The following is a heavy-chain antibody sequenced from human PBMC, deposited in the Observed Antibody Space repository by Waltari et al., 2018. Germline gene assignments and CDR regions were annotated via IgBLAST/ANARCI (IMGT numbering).Heavy chain of an antibody. Sequence: QVQLQESGPGLVKPSETLSLTCTVSGGSISSYYWSWIRQPAGKGLEWIGRIYTSGSTNYNPSLKSRVTMSVDTSKNQFSLKLSSVTAADTAVYYCAREVGGIVVVPAARDDAFDIWGQGTMVTVSS. CDR1: GGSISSYY. CDR2: IYTSGST. J-gene: IGHJ3*02. V-gene: IGHV4-4*07. CDR3: AREVGGIVVVPAARDDAFDI. D-gene: IGHD2-2*01.